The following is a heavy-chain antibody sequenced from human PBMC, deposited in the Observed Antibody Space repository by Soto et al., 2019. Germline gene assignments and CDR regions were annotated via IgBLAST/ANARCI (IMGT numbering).Heavy chain of an antibody. CDR3: ARMSVLGSGYPYFDY. J-gene: IGHJ4*02. Sequence: QVHLQESGPGLVKPSETLSLTCTVSGDSISNNYWSWIRQPPGKGLEWIGHIYNSEYMSYSGSPTYTPSLKRRVTISVDTSKTQFSLKLSSVTAADTAVYYCARMSVLGSGYPYFDYWGQGILVTVSS. CDR1: GDSISNNY. CDR2: IYNSEYMSYSGSP. D-gene: IGHD3-3*01. V-gene: IGHV4-59*01.